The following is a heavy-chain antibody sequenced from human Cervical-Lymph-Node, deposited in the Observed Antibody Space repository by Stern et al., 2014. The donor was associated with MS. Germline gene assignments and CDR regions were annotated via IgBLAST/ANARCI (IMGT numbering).Heavy chain of an antibody. CDR1: GFTVSSTY. CDR2: IFSVGAT. Sequence: VQLVQSGGGLIQPGGSLRLSCAPSGFTVSSTYMSWVRQAPGRGLEWVSIIFSVGATAYAVSVKGRFTIARDNSRNTLYLQMNSLRAEYTAFYYCARVPPGYGSNSFFDYWGQGNLVTVSS. D-gene: IGHD4-23*01. V-gene: IGHV3-53*01. CDR3: ARVPPGYGSNSFFDY. J-gene: IGHJ4*02.